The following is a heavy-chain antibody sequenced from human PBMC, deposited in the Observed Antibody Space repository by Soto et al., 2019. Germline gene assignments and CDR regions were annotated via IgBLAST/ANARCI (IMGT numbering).Heavy chain of an antibody. Sequence: ASVKVSCKVSGYTLTDLSMQWVRQAPGKGLEWMGGFDPEDGETIYAQKFQGRVTMTEDTATDTAYMELSSLRSEDTAVYYCAREGRSGITMVRGVIGAFDIWGQGTMVTVSS. D-gene: IGHD3-10*01. V-gene: IGHV1-24*01. CDR3: AREGRSGITMVRGVIGAFDI. CDR2: FDPEDGET. J-gene: IGHJ3*02. CDR1: GYTLTDLS.